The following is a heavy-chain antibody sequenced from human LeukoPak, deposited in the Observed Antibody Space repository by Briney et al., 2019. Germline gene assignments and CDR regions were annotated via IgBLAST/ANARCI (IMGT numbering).Heavy chain of an antibody. CDR2: ISEDGRT. CDR1: GFTFSSYV. J-gene: IGHJ3*02. D-gene: IGHD3-3*01. Sequence: QSGGSLRLSCEASGFTFSSYVMIWVRRAPGRGLQWVSVISEDGRTYYADSVKGRFTISRDNSKNTLYLQMNSLRAEDTAVYYCARLEWDFWSVNDAFDIWGQGTMVTVSS. V-gene: IGHV3-23*01. CDR3: ARLEWDFWSVNDAFDI.